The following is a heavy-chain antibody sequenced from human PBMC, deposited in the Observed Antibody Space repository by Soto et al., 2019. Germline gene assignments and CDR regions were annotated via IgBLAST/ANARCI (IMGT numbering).Heavy chain of an antibody. CDR2: MSGSGAGA. J-gene: IGHJ4*02. CDR3: AKARRAVAGSYYFAS. Sequence: EVQLEESGGGLVQPGGSLRLSCVASGFTFSNYGMTWVRQAPGKGLEWVSVMSGSGAGAHSADAVKGRFTISRDNSKNSLYLQMDSLRVEDTAVYYCAKARRAVAGSYYFASWGQGILVIVSS. CDR1: GFTFSNYG. V-gene: IGHV3-23*04. D-gene: IGHD6-19*01.